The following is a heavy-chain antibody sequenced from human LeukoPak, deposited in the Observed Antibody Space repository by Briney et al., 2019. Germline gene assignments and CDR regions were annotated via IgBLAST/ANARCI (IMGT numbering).Heavy chain of an antibody. V-gene: IGHV1-46*01. CDR3: ARDRERRASSYWFDP. Sequence: ASVKVSCKASGYTFTSYYMHWVRQAPGQGLEWMGIINPSGGSTSYAQKFRGRVTMTRDMSTSTVYMELSRLRSEDTAVYYCARDRERRASSYWFDPWGQGTLVTVSS. CDR2: INPSGGST. J-gene: IGHJ5*02. CDR1: GYTFTSYY. D-gene: IGHD6-6*01.